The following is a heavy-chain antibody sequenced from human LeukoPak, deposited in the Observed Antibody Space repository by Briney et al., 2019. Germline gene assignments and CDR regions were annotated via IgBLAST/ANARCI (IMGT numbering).Heavy chain of an antibody. Sequence: ASVKVSCKASGGTFSSYAISWVRQAPGQGLEWMGWISAYNGNTNYAQKLQGRVTMTTDTSTSTAYMELRSLRSDDTAVYYCARDLSNAGYSSSGRWFDPWGQGTLVTVSS. CDR1: GGTFSSYA. CDR3: ARDLSNAGYSSSGRWFDP. J-gene: IGHJ5*02. V-gene: IGHV1-18*01. D-gene: IGHD6-6*01. CDR2: ISAYNGNT.